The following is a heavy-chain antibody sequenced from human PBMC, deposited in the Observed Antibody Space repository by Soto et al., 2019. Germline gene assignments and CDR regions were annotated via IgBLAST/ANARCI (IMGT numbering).Heavy chain of an antibody. CDR3: ARGGISTNWFDP. V-gene: IGHV1-69*13. CDR2: IIPIFGTA. CDR1: GGTFSSYA. D-gene: IGHD2-15*01. J-gene: IGHJ5*02. Sequence: SVKVSCKASGGTFSSYAISWVRQAPGQGLEWMGGIIPIFGTANYAQKFQGRVTITADESTSTAYMELSSLRSEDTAVYYCARGGISTNWFDPWGQGTLVTVSS.